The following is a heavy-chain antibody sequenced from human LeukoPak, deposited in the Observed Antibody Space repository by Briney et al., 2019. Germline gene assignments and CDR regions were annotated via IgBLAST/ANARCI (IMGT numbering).Heavy chain of an antibody. CDR1: GFPFSSYA. D-gene: IGHD6-13*01. J-gene: IGHJ6*03. CDR3: ARDSSPGGYYYYYLDV. Sequence: PGGSLRLSCAASGFPFSSYAMYWVRQAPGKGLVWVSRVHGDGNNIGYADSVKGRFTISRDNSENTLYLQMNSLRGADTAMYYCARDSSPGGYYYYYLDVWGKGTTVTVSS. CDR2: VHGDGNNI. V-gene: IGHV3-74*01.